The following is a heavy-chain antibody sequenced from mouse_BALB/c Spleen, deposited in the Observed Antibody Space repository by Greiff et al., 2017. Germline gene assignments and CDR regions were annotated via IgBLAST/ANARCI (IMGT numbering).Heavy chain of an antibody. V-gene: IGHV5-6-3*01. Sequence: EVNVVESGGGLVQPGGSLKLSCAASGFTFSSYGMSWVRQTPDKRLELVATINSNGGSTYYPDSVKGRFTISRDNAKNTLYLQMSSLKSEDTAMYYCARERYRYDWFAYWGQGTLVTVSA. CDR1: GFTFSSYG. CDR2: INSNGGST. D-gene: IGHD2-14*01. CDR3: ARERYRYDWFAY. J-gene: IGHJ3*01.